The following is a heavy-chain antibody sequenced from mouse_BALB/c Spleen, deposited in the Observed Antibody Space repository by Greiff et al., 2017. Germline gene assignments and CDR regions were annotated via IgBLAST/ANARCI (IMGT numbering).Heavy chain of an antibody. CDR2: ISTYNGNT. CDR1: GYTFTDYA. D-gene: IGHD2-1*01. V-gene: IGHV1-67*01. CDR3: ARDYRDYGNYPSFDY. Sequence: VQLVESGPEVVRPGVSVKISCKGSGYTFTDYAMHWVKQSHAKSLEWIGVISTYNGNTNYNQKFKGKATMTVDKSSSTAYMELARLTSEDSAIYYCARDYRDYGNYPSFDYWGQGTTLTVSS. J-gene: IGHJ2*01.